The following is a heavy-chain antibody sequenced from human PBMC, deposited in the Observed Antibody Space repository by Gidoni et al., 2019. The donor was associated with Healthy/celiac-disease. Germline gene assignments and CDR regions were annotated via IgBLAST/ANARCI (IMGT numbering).Heavy chain of an antibody. CDR1: GFTFSSYW. D-gene: IGHD3-9*01. CDR3: ARDRRVIRYFDWLSDDAFDI. V-gene: IGHV3-74*01. CDR2: INSDGSST. Sequence: EVQLVESGGGLVQPGGSLRLSCAASGFTFSSYWMHWVRQAPGKGLVWVSRINSDGSSTSYADSVKGRFTISRDNAKNTLYLQMNSLRAEDTAVYYCARDRRVIRYFDWLSDDAFDIWGQGTMVTVSS. J-gene: IGHJ3*02.